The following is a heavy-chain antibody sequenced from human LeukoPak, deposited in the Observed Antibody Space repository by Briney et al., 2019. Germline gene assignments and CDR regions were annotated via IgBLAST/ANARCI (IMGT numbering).Heavy chain of an antibody. CDR1: GYSFTSYW. CDR2: IYPGGSDT. J-gene: IGHJ6*03. CDR3: ARHVGMYCSSTSCPPYYYYYYMDV. D-gene: IGHD2-2*01. V-gene: IGHV5-51*01. Sequence: GESLKISCKGSGYSFTSYWIGWVRQMPGKGLEWMGIIYPGGSDTRYSPSFQGQVTISADKSISTAYLQWSSLKASDTAMYYCARHVGMYCSSTSCPPYYYYYYMDVWGKGTTVTVSS.